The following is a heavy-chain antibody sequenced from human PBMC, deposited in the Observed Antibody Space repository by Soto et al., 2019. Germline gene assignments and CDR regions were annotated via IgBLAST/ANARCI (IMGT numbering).Heavy chain of an antibody. CDR3: ARESFSASQKFFDY. J-gene: IGHJ4*02. CDR2: ISLSGSTI. V-gene: IGHV3-48*03. Sequence: GGSLRLSCAASGFAFSNYEMNWVRQAPGKGLEWVSYISLSGSTIYYADSVKGRFTISRDDAKDSLYLEMDSLRADDTAVYYCARESFSASQKFFDYWGQGTLVTVSS. CDR1: GFAFSNYE. D-gene: IGHD1-26*01.